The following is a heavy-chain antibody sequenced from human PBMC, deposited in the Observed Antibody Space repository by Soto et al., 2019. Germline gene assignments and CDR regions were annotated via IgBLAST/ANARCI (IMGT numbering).Heavy chain of an antibody. D-gene: IGHD2-15*01. J-gene: IGHJ3*01. CDR1: GYKFTTFW. Sequence: GESLKISCKASGYKFTTFWLNWVRQTPGKGLEWLGRIDPTDSFTNYSPPFEGHVTISVDRSISTAYLQWNSLQASHTAIYYCARPATGGSRDAFDVWGQGTTVTVSS. V-gene: IGHV5-10-1*01. CDR3: ARPATGGSRDAFDV. CDR2: IDPTDSFT.